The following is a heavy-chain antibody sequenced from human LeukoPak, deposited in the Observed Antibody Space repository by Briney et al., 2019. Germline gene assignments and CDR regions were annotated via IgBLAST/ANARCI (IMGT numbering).Heavy chain of an antibody. Sequence: KTSETLSLTCAVSGGSISSGGYSWSWIRQPPGKGLEWMGYIYYSGSTYYNPSLKSRVTISVDTPKNQFSLKLSSVTAADTAVYYCARDLLFGGSLSRGDDYWGQGTLVTVSS. CDR3: ARDLLFGGSLSRGDDY. V-gene: IGHV4-30-4*07. CDR2: IYYSGST. J-gene: IGHJ4*02. D-gene: IGHD1-26*01. CDR1: GGSISSGGYS.